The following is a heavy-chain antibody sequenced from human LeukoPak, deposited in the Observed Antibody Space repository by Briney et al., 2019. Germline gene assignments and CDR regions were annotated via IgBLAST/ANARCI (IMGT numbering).Heavy chain of an antibody. Sequence: GGSLRLSCVVSGFTFTSYGVHWVRQAPGKGLEWVAFIRHDGSYKDYADSVKGRFTISRDNSKNTLYLQMDSLRADDTAVYFCARDSIRQQLYYFDYWGRGTLVTASS. CDR2: IRHDGSYK. CDR1: GFTFTSYG. D-gene: IGHD6-13*01. CDR3: ARDSIRQQLYYFDY. V-gene: IGHV3-30*02. J-gene: IGHJ4*02.